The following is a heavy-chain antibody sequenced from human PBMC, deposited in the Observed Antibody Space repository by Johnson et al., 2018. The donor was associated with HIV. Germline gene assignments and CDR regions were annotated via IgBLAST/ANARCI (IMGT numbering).Heavy chain of an antibody. CDR1: GFTVSSNY. J-gene: IGHJ3*02. D-gene: IGHD6-19*01. CDR3: ARDGGRYSSGWDAFDI. CDR2: IYSGGST. V-gene: IGHV3-53*01. Sequence: EVQLVESGGGLIQPGGSLRLSCAASGFTVSSNYMSCVRQAPGKGLEWVSVIYSGGSTYYADSVKGRFTISRDNSKNTLYLQMNSLRAEDTAVYYCARDGGRYSSGWDAFDIWGQGTMVTVSS.